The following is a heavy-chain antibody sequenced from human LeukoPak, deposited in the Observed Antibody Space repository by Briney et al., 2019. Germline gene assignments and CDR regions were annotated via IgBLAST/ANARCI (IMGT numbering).Heavy chain of an antibody. CDR2: INPNGGGT. CDR3: AKDYSGTFQTNAFDI. V-gene: IGHV1-2*02. J-gene: IGHJ3*02. D-gene: IGHD5-12*01. CDR1: GYTFTGYY. Sequence: ASVKVSCKASGYTFTGYYMHWVRQAPGQGLEWMGWINPNGGGTTYAQKFQGRVTMTRDTSIATAYMELSRLRSDDSAVYSCAKDYSGTFQTNAFDIWGQGTMVIVSS.